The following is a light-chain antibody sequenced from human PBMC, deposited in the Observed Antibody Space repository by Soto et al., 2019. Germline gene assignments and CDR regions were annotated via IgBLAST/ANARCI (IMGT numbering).Light chain of an antibody. CDR2: GAS. J-gene: IGKJ1*01. CDR3: QQYGRSPT. CDR1: QTVTSSY. V-gene: IGKV3-20*01. Sequence: EIALTQSPGTLSLSPCERTTLSCSASQTVTSSYLAWYQQKHGQAPRLLIYGASRRATGIPDRFRGSGSGTDFTLTISRLEPEDFAVYSCQQYGRSPTFGQGTKVDIK.